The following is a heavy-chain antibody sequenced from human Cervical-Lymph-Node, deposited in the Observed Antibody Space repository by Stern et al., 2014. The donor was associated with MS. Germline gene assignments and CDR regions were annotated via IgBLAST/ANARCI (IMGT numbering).Heavy chain of an antibody. CDR2: ISYDGSNK. Sequence: QVQLVESGGGVVQPGRSLRLSCAASGFTFSSYGMHWVRQAPGKGLEWVAVISYDGSNKYYADSVKGRFTISRDNSKNTLYLQMNSLRAEDTAVYYCAKEEDGDLIDYWGQGTLVTVSS. D-gene: IGHD4-17*01. V-gene: IGHV3-30*18. CDR1: GFTFSSYG. J-gene: IGHJ4*02. CDR3: AKEEDGDLIDY.